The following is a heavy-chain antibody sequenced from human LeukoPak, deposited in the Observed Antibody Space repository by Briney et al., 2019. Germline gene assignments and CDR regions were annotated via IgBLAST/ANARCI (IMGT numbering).Heavy chain of an antibody. V-gene: IGHV1-3*01. Sequence: ASVKVSCKASGYTFTSYAMHWVRQAPGQRLEWMGWINAGNGNTKYSQKFQGRVTITRDTSASTAYMELSRLRPDDTAVYYCARGDSSGWDWFDPWGQGTLVTVSS. D-gene: IGHD6-19*01. CDR2: INAGNGNT. CDR3: ARGDSSGWDWFDP. CDR1: GYTFTSYA. J-gene: IGHJ5*02.